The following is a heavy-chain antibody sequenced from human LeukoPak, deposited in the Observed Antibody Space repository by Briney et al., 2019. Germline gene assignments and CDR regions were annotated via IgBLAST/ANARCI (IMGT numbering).Heavy chain of an antibody. CDR3: ASNYYDSSGYYSYWYFDL. J-gene: IGHJ2*01. D-gene: IGHD3-22*01. CDR1: GYTFSAYY. V-gene: IGHV1-2*02. Sequence: GASVKVSCKASGYTFSAYYMHWVRQAPGEGLEWMGWINPNSGGTKYAQKFQGRVTMTRDTSISTVYMELSSLRSDDTAVYYCASNYYDSSGYYSYWYFDLWGRGTLVTVSS. CDR2: INPNSGGT.